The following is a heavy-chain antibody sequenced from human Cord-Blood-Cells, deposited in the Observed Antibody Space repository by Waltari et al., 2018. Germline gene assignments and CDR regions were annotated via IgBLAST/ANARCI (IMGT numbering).Heavy chain of an antibody. V-gene: IGHV4-38-2*02. CDR1: GYSISSGYY. D-gene: IGHD1-26*01. CDR2: IYHSGST. CDR3: ARGTEVGAISGDAFDI. J-gene: IGHJ3*02. Sequence: QVQLQESGPGLVKPSETLSLTCTVSGYSISSGYYWGWIRQPPGKGLEWIGSIYHSGSTYCSPSLKSRVTISVDTSKNQFSLKLSSVTAADTAVYYCARGTEVGAISGDAFDIWGQGTMVTVSS.